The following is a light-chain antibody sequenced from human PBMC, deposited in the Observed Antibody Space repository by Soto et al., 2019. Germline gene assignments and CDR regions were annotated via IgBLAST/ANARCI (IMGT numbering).Light chain of an antibody. V-gene: IGKV3-20*01. CDR3: QQYDTSPPMYT. J-gene: IGKJ2*01. CDR1: HSVSSNY. Sequence: VLTQSPCTLSSSPGESPTLSSRASHSVSSNYLAWYQQKPDKSPRLLLYATSTRAAGIPDRFSGSGSGTDFTLNISRLEPDHVAVYYCQQYDTSPPMYTFGQGTKVDIK. CDR2: ATS.